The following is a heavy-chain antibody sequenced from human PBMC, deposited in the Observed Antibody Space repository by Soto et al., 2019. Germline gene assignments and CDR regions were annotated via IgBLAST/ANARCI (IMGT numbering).Heavy chain of an antibody. Sequence: PSETLSLTCTVSGGSVSSGSYYWSWIRQPPGKGLEWIGYIYYSGSTNYNPSLKSRVTISVDTSKNQFSLKLSSVTAADTAVYYWARELTAGHFDYWGQGTLVTVSS. CDR2: IYYSGST. CDR1: GGSVSSGSYY. V-gene: IGHV4-61*01. J-gene: IGHJ4*02. CDR3: ARELTAGHFDY. D-gene: IGHD3-10*01.